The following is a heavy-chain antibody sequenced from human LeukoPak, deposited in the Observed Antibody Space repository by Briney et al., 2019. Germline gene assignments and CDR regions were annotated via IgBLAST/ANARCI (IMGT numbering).Heavy chain of an antibody. CDR1: GFTFSSYS. D-gene: IGHD3-22*01. V-gene: IGHV3-21*01. CDR2: ISSSSSYI. CDR3: AGDARGDSQPGNY. J-gene: IGHJ4*02. Sequence: GGSLRLSCAASGFTFSSYSMNWVRQAPGKGLEWVSFISSSSSYIYYADSVKGRFTISRDNAKNSLYLQMNSLRAEDTAVYYCAGDARGDSQPGNYWGQGTLVTVSS.